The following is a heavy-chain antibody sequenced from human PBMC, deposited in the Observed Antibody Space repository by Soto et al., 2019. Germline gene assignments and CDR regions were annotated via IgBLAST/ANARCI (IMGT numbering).Heavy chain of an antibody. CDR2: INPNSGGT. CDR1: GYTFTGYY. V-gene: IGHV1-2*04. J-gene: IGHJ6*02. Sequence: ASVKVSCKASGYTFTGYYMHWVRQAPGQGLEWMGWINPNSGGTNYAQKFQGWVTMTRDTSISTAYMELSRLRSDDTAVYYCARDLRYSSGWYHYYGMDVWGQGTTVTVSS. D-gene: IGHD6-19*01. CDR3: ARDLRYSSGWYHYYGMDV.